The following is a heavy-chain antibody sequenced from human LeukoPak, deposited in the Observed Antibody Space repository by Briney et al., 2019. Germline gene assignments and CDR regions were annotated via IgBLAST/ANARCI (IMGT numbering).Heavy chain of an antibody. CDR2: IYPRDGST. D-gene: IGHD2-2*01. J-gene: IGHJ4*02. CDR3: APAQEGFDY. Sequence: ASVKVSCKASGYTFTSNYIHWVRQAPGQGLEWMGMIYPRDGSTSYAQKFQGRVTVTRDTSTSTVHMELSGLRSEDTAVYYCAPAQEGFDYWGQGTLVTVSS. CDR1: GYTFTSNY. V-gene: IGHV1-46*01.